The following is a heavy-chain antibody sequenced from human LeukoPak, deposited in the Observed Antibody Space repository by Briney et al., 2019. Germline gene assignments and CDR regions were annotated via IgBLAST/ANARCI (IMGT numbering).Heavy chain of an antibody. J-gene: IGHJ5*02. CDR3: ARGGLHTGNWFDP. Sequence: PGGSLRLSCAASGFTFSSYWMHWVRQAPGKGLVWVSRINSDGSSTSYADSVKGRFTISRDNAKNTLYLQMNSLRAEDTAVYYCARGGLHTGNWFDPWGQGTLVTVSS. D-gene: IGHD5-24*01. V-gene: IGHV3-74*01. CDR2: INSDGSST. CDR1: GFTFSSYW.